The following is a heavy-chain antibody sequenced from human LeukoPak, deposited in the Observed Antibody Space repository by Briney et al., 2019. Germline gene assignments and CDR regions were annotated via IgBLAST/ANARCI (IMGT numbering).Heavy chain of an antibody. Sequence: SETLSLTCAVYGGSFSGYYWSWIRQPPGKGLEWIGEINHSGSTNYNPSLKSRVTISVDTSKNQFSLKLSSVTAADTAVYYCARETMVVTPGAFDIWGQGTMVPVSS. CDR3: ARETMVVTPGAFDI. CDR2: INHSGST. D-gene: IGHD4-23*01. V-gene: IGHV4-34*01. CDR1: GGSFSGYY. J-gene: IGHJ3*02.